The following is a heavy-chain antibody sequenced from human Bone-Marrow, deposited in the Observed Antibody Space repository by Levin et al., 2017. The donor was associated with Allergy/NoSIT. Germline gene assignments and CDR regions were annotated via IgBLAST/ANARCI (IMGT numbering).Heavy chain of an antibody. J-gene: IGHJ4*02. Sequence: SQTLSLTCIVSGGSITSSSFQWSWLRQSPGKGLEWIGTYYFSGSTYYNPSLKSRVTISVDLSKNQFSLNLRSVAAAESAVYFCARSTPNYYDNAGYFDSWGQGILVAVSS. CDR1: GGSITSSSFQ. CDR2: YYFSGST. D-gene: IGHD3-22*01. V-gene: IGHV4-39*07. CDR3: ARSTPNYYDNAGYFDS.